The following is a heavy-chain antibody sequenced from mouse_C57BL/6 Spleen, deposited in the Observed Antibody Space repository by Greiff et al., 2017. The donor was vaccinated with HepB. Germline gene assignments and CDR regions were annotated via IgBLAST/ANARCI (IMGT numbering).Heavy chain of an antibody. CDR1: GFNIKDDY. D-gene: IGHD1-1*01. CDR2: IDPENGDT. CDR3: TTGNYYGSSPDY. V-gene: IGHV14-4*01. Sequence: EVQLQQSGAELVRPGASVKLSCTASGFNIKDDYMHWVKQRPEQGLEWIGWIDPENGDTEYASKFQGKATITADTSSNTAYLQLSSLTSEDTAVYYCTTGNYYGSSPDYWGQGTTLTVSS. J-gene: IGHJ2*01.